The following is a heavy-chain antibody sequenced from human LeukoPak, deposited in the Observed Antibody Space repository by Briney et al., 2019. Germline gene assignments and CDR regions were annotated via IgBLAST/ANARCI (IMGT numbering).Heavy chain of an antibody. V-gene: IGHV1-18*01. J-gene: IGHJ4*02. CDR1: GYTFTSYG. Sequence: GASVKVSCKASGYTFTSYGISWVRQAPGQGLEWMGWISAYNSNTNYAQKLQGRVTMTTGTSTSTAYMELRSLRSDDTAVYYCARGGGNWNVPDCFDYWGQGTLVTVSS. CDR2: ISAYNSNT. D-gene: IGHD1-1*01. CDR3: ARGGGNWNVPDCFDY.